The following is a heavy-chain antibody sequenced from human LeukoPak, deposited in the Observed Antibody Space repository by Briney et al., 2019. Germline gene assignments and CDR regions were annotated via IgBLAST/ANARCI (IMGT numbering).Heavy chain of an antibody. CDR2: IYYSGST. V-gene: IGHV4-59*01. J-gene: IGHJ4*02. CDR3: ARAYDFWSGYYDY. Sequence: SETLSLTCTVSGGSISSYYWSWIRQPPGKGLEWIGYIYYSGSTNYNPSLKSRVTISVDTYKNQFSLKLSSVTAADTAVYYCARAYDFWSGYYDYLGQGTLVTVSS. D-gene: IGHD3-3*01. CDR1: GGSISSYY.